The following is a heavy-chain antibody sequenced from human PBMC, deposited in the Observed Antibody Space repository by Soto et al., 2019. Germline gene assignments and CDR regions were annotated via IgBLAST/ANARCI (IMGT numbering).Heavy chain of an antibody. CDR2: IKQDGSEK. Sequence: EVQLVESGGGLVQPGGSLRLSCAASGFTFSSYWMSWVRQAPGKGLEWVANIKQDGSEKYYVDSVKGRFTISRDNAKNSLYLQMNSLRAEDTAVYYCARDISGSSWYYYYYGMDVWGQGTTVTVSS. D-gene: IGHD6-6*01. V-gene: IGHV3-7*03. CDR1: GFTFSSYW. CDR3: ARDISGSSWYYYYYGMDV. J-gene: IGHJ6*02.